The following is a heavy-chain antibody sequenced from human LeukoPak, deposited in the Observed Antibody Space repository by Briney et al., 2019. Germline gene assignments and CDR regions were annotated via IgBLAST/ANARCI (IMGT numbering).Heavy chain of an antibody. J-gene: IGHJ5*02. Sequence: SETLSLTCTVSGGSISSYYWSWIRQPPGKGLEWIGYIYYSGSTNYNPSLKSRVTISVDTSKNQFSLKLSSVTAADTAVYYCARGGNRSGWSPYNWFDPWGQGTLVTVSS. D-gene: IGHD6-19*01. CDR3: ARGGNRSGWSPYNWFDP. CDR2: IYYSGST. CDR1: GGSISSYY. V-gene: IGHV4-59*01.